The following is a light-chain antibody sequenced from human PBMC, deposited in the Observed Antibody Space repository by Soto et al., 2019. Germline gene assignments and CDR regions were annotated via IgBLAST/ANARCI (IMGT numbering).Light chain of an antibody. CDR1: QDISNY. J-gene: IGKJ1*01. Sequence: DIQMTQSPSSLSASVGDRVTITCQASQDISNYLNWYQQKPGKAPKLLIYDASNLETGVPSRFSGSGSGTEFTLTTSSLQSEDFAVYYCQQYNNWPRTFGQGTKVDI. V-gene: IGKV1-33*01. CDR3: QQYNNWPRT. CDR2: DAS.